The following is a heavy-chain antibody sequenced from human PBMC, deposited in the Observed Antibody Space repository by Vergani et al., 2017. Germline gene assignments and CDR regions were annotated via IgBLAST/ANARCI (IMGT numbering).Heavy chain of an antibody. CDR1: GFTFDDYA. V-gene: IGHV3-9*03. J-gene: IGHJ4*02. CDR3: AKGGIAAAGPFDY. Sequence: EVQLLESGGGLVQPGRSLRLSCAASGFTFDDYAMHWVRQAPGKGLEWVSGISWNSGSIGYADSVKGRFTISRDNAKNSLYLQMNSLRAEDMALYYCAKGGIAAAGPFDYWGQGTLVTVSS. D-gene: IGHD6-13*01. CDR2: ISWNSGSI.